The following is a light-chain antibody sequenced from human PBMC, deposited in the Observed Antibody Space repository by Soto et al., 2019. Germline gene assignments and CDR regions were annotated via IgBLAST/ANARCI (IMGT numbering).Light chain of an antibody. CDR1: QSVSSNY. Sequence: IVLTQSPDTLSLSPGERATLSCRASQSVSSNYLAWYQQKPGQAPRLLIYGASSRATGIPDRFSGSGSGTDFTLTISSLEPEDFAVFYCQQHSNWPITFGQGTRVEIK. CDR3: QQHSNWPIT. J-gene: IGKJ5*01. CDR2: GAS. V-gene: IGKV3D-20*02.